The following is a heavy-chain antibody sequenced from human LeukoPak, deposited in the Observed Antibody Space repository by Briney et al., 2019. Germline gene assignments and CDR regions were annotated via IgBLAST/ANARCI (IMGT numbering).Heavy chain of an antibody. D-gene: IGHD2-21*02. CDR2: IWYDGSEK. CDR1: GFSFSSYG. V-gene: IGHV3-33*01. CDR3: ARGPDCGGDCY. J-gene: IGHJ4*02. Sequence: GGSLRLSCAAPGFSFSSYGMHWVRQAPGKGLEWVAVIWYDGSEKYYADSVKGRFTISRDNSRNTLHLQMNSLRAEDTAVYYCARGPDCGGDCYWGQGTLVTVS.